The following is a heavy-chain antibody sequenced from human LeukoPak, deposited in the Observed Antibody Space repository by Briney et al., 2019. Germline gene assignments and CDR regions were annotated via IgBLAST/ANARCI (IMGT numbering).Heavy chain of an antibody. CDR1: GFTFSSYA. V-gene: IGHV3-33*08. Sequence: GGSLRLSCAASGFTFSSYAMSWVRQAPGKGLEWVAVIWYDGSNKYYADSVKGRFTISRDNSKNTLYLQMNSLRAEDTAVYYCARDGDPTTVTPDYWGQGTLVTVSS. J-gene: IGHJ4*02. D-gene: IGHD4-17*01. CDR3: ARDGDPTTVTPDY. CDR2: IWYDGSNK.